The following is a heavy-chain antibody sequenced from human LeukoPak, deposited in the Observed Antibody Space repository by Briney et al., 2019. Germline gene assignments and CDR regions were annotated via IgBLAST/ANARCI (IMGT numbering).Heavy chain of an antibody. CDR3: ARVCVCPRCHFDY. J-gene: IGHJ4*02. CDR1: GFTFSSHW. D-gene: IGHD5/OR15-5a*01. CDR2: ISTDGRTA. Sequence: QPGGSLRLSCAASGFTFSSHWMHWVRQAPGKGLVWVSRISTDGRTATYADSVKGRFTISRDNARNTLFLQMNSLRAEDTAVYFCARVCVCPRCHFDYWGQGTLVTVSS. V-gene: IGHV3-74*01.